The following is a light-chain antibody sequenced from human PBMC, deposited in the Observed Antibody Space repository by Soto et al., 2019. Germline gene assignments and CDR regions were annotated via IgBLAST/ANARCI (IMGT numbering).Light chain of an antibody. J-gene: IGKJ2*01. CDR1: QSVSSSY. CDR2: GAS. V-gene: IGKV3-20*01. CDR3: HRYGSSPYT. Sequence: EIVLTQSPGTLSLSPGERATLSCRASQSVSSSYLAWYQQKPGQAPRLLIYGASSRATGITDRFSGSGSGTDFTLTISRLEPEDFAVYYCHRYGSSPYTFGQGTKLEIK.